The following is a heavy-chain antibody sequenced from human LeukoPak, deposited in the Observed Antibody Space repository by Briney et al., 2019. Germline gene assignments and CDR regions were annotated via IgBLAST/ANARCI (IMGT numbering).Heavy chain of an antibody. Sequence: ASVKVSCKASGYTFTSYDINWVRQATGQGLEWMGWMNPNSGNTGYAQKFQGRVTMTRNTSISTAYMELSSLRSEDTAVYCCAREDYGDYVSHYWGQGTLVTVSS. CDR1: GYTFTSYD. D-gene: IGHD4-17*01. J-gene: IGHJ4*02. CDR3: AREDYGDYVSHY. V-gene: IGHV1-8*01. CDR2: MNPNSGNT.